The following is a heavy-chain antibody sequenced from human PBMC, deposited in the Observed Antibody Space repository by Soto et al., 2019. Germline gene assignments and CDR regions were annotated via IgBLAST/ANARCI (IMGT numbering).Heavy chain of an antibody. V-gene: IGHV3-48*01. CDR3: ASSGYCSGGSCYNYYFDY. D-gene: IGHD2-15*01. CDR1: GFTFSSYS. CDR2: ISSSSSTI. J-gene: IGHJ4*02. Sequence: EVQLVESGGGLVQPGGSLRLSCAASGFTFSSYSMNWVRQAPGKGLEWVSYISSSSSTIYYADSVKGRFTISRDNAKNSLYLQMNSLRAEDTAVYYCASSGYCSGGSCYNYYFDYWGQGTLVTVSS.